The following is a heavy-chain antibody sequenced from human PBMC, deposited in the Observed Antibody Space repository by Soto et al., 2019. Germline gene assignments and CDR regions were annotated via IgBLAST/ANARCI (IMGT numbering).Heavy chain of an antibody. CDR1: GGTFSSYA. J-gene: IGHJ6*02. V-gene: IGHV1-69*12. CDR2: IIPIFGTA. Sequence: QVQLVQSGAEVKKPGSSVKVSCKASGGTFSSYAISWVRQAPGQGLEWMGGIIPIFGTANYAQKFQGRVTIAADGSTSTAYMELSSLRAEDTAVYYCARSDRGPEDYYYGMDVWGQGTTVTVSS. D-gene: IGHD3-22*01. CDR3: ARSDRGPEDYYYGMDV.